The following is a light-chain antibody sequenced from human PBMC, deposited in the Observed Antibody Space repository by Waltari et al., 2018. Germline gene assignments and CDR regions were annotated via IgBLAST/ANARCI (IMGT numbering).Light chain of an antibody. CDR2: LTH. J-gene: IGLJ2*01. V-gene: IGLV1-47*01. CDR1: ISNIGTHS. Sequence: QSVLTQPPSASGTPGQSVTISCSGSISNIGTHSVYWYQHTPGTAPKLLTYLTHQRPSGVPDRFSASKSGTSASLAISGLRFEDEADYYCATRDEGPTVVFGGGTKLTVL. CDR3: ATRDEGPTVV.